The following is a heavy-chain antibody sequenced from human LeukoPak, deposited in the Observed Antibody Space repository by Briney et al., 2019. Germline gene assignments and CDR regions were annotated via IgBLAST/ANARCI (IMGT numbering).Heavy chain of an antibody. CDR3: AKSLLTTATGTGHAFDI. J-gene: IGHJ3*02. V-gene: IGHV3-23*01. D-gene: IGHD1-1*01. CDR2: ISAGGETT. Sequence: SGGSLRLSCGASRFWFSTFPMGWVRQAPRKGLEWVSGISAGGETTFYADSVRGRLTISRDNSKNTLYLQMNSLRADDTAVYYCAKSLLTTATGTGHAFDIWGQGTMVTVSS. CDR1: RFWFSTFP.